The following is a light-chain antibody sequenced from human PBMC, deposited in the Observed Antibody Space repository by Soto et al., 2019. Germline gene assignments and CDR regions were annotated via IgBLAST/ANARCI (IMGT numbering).Light chain of an antibody. J-gene: IGKJ1*01. Sequence: DIQMTQSPSTLSASVGDRVTITCRASQSITVWLAWHQQRPGKAPKLLIYKASTLESGVPSRFSGSGSGTEFTLTISSLQPDDFATYYCQQYDTYPWTSGQGTKVEIK. V-gene: IGKV1-5*03. CDR2: KAS. CDR3: QQYDTYPWT. CDR1: QSITVW.